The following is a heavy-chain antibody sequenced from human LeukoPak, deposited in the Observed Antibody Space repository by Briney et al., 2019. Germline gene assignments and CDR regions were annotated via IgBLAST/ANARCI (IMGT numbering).Heavy chain of an antibody. Sequence: GGTLRLSCAASGFTFDDYDMHWVRQAPGKGLEWVSGISWNGGSIGYADSVKGRFTISRDNAKNSLYLQMNSLRVEDSALYYCAKNGDSRAYYFFYMDVWGKGTTVTVSS. CDR3: AKNGDSRAYYFFYMDV. CDR2: ISWNGGSI. CDR1: GFTFDDYD. V-gene: IGHV3-9*01. D-gene: IGHD3-10*01. J-gene: IGHJ6*03.